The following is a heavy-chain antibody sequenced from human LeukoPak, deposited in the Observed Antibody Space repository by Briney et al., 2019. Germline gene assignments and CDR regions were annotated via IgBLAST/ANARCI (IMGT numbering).Heavy chain of an antibody. CDR3: ARDLRQWLVRGIGAFDI. CDR1: GFTFSSYW. V-gene: IGHV3-30*03. CDR2: ISYDGSNK. J-gene: IGHJ3*02. Sequence: GGSLRLSCAASGFTFSSYWMSWVRQAPGKGLEWVAVISYDGSNKYYADSVKGRFTISRDNSKNTLYLQMNSLRAEDTAVYYCARDLRQWLVRGIGAFDIWGQGTMVTVSS. D-gene: IGHD6-19*01.